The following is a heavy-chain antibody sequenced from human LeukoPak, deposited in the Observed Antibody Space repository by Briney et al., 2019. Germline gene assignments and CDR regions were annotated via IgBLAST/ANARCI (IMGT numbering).Heavy chain of an antibody. D-gene: IGHD2-2*02. J-gene: IGHJ5*02. Sequence: SETLSLTCAVYGVSFSGYYWSWIRQPPGKGLEWIGEINHSGSTNYNPSLKSRVTISVDTSKNQFSLKLSSVTAADTAVYYCARYPGYCSSTSCYNSWFDPWGQGTLVTVSS. CDR2: INHSGST. CDR3: ARYPGYCSSTSCYNSWFDP. CDR1: GVSFSGYY. V-gene: IGHV4-34*01.